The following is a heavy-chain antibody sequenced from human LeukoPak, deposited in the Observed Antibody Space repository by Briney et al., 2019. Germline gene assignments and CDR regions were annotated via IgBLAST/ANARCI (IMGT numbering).Heavy chain of an antibody. CDR3: AREGGGYSYGYYYYYYMDV. CDR2: IYYSGST. D-gene: IGHD5-18*01. V-gene: IGHV4-59*01. J-gene: IGHJ6*03. CDR1: GGSISSYY. Sequence: SETPSLTCTVSGGSISSYYWSWIRQPPGKGLEWIGYIYYSGSTNYNPSLKSRVTISVDTSKNQFSLKLSSVTAADTAVYYCAREGGGYSYGYYYYYYMDVWGKGTTVTVSS.